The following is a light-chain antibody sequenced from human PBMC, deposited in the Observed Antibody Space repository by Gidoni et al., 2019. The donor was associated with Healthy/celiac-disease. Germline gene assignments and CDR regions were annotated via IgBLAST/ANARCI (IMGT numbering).Light chain of an antibody. Sequence: DIQMTQATSSLSATVGVRVTITSRARQSISSYLKWYQQKPGKAPMLLIYAAASLPSGVPSRFRGSGSGTDFTLTISSLQPEDFATYYCQQSYWTPLTFGQGTKVEIK. V-gene: IGKV1-39*01. J-gene: IGKJ1*01. CDR2: AAA. CDR1: QSISSY. CDR3: QQSYWTPLT.